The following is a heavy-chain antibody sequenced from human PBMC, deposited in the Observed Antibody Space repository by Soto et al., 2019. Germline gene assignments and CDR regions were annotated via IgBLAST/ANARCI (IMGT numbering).Heavy chain of an antibody. V-gene: IGHV3-23*01. J-gene: IGHJ5*02. CDR3: AKYPRGAAAVRGDWFDP. CDR2: ISGSGGST. D-gene: IGHD6-13*01. Sequence: PGGSLRLSCAASGFTFSSYAMSWVRQAPGKGLEWVSAISGSGGSTYYADSVKGRFTISRDNSKNTLYLQMNSLRAEDTAVYYCAKYPRGAAAVRGDWFDPWGQGTLVTVSS. CDR1: GFTFSSYA.